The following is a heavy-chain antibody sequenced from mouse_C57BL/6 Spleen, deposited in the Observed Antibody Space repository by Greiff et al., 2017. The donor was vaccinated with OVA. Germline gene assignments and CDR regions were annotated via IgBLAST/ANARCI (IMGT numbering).Heavy chain of an antibody. CDR1: GFTFSDYG. J-gene: IGHJ2*01. CDR2: ISSGSSTI. CDR3: ARGDYYGRNYFDY. D-gene: IGHD1-1*01. V-gene: IGHV5-17*01. Sequence: EVMLVESGGGLVKPGGSLKLSCAASGFTFSDYGMHWVRQAPEKGLEWVAYISSGSSTIYYADTVKGRFTISRDNAKNTLFLQMTSLRSEDTAMYYCARGDYYGRNYFDYWGQGTTLTVSS.